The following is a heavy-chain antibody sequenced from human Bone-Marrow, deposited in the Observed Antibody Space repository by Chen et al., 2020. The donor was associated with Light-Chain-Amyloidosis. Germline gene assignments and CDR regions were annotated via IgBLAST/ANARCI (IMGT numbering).Heavy chain of an antibody. CDR3: ARHKGGKVVAAPYYFDY. Sequence: QLQLQESGPGLVKPSETLSFTCTVSGGSISSSSYYWGWIRQPPGKGLEWIGSIYYSGSTYYNPSLKSRVTISVDTSKNQFSLKLSSVTAADTAVYYCARHKGGKVVAAPYYFDYWGQGTLVTVSS. D-gene: IGHD2-15*01. CDR2: IYYSGST. CDR1: GGSISSSSYY. V-gene: IGHV4-39*01. J-gene: IGHJ4*02.